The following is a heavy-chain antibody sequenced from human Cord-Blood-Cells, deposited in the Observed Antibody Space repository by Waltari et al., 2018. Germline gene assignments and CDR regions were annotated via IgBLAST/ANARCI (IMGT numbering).Heavy chain of an antibody. J-gene: IGHJ4*02. Sequence: QVQLQESGPGLVKPSETLSLTCTVSGGSISSYYCSWIRQPPGQGLEWIGYIYYSGSTNYNPSLKSRVTISVDTSKNQFSLKLSSVTAADTAVYYCAGDYGSGYDYWGQGTLVTVSS. CDR3: AGDYGSGYDY. V-gene: IGHV4-59*01. D-gene: IGHD3-10*01. CDR1: GGSISSYY. CDR2: IYYSGST.